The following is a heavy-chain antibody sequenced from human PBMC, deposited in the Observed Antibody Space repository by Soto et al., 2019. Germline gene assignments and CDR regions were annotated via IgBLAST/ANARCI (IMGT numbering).Heavy chain of an antibody. D-gene: IGHD6-13*01. CDR2: ISSTSSTI. CDR1: GFTFRSYS. Sequence: EVQLVESGGDLVQPGGSLRLSCAASGFTFRSYSMNWVRQAPGKGLEWVSYISSTSSTIYYADSLKGRFTISRDNAKKSLYLQMNSLRAEDTAVYYCARDGSTSWDYNYGYWGRGTLVTVSS. CDR3: ARDGSTSWDYNYGY. J-gene: IGHJ4*02. V-gene: IGHV3-48*01.